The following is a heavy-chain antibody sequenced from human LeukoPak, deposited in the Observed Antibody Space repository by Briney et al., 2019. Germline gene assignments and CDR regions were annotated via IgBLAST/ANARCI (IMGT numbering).Heavy chain of an antibody. Sequence: SETLSLTCTVSGGSISTRTYYWGWIRQPPGKGLEWIGNIYYSGNTYYDPSLKSRVIISVDTSKNQFSLNLSSVTAADTAVYYCARVTSKMRTGSTRPIWGLGTVVIVSS. CDR2: IYYSGNT. J-gene: IGHJ3*02. CDR3: ARVTSKMRTGSTRPI. CDR1: GGSISTRTYY. V-gene: IGHV4-39*01. D-gene: IGHD2-21*02.